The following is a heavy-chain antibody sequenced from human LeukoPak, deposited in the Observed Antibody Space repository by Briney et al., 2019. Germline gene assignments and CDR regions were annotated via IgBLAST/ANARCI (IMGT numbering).Heavy chain of an antibody. D-gene: IGHD1-1*01. Sequence: GTSLRLSCAAFGFTFSSYSMNWVRQAPGKGLEWISYISSRSTTIYYVESVKGRFTVSRDNAQNSLYLQMNSLRDEDTAVYYCVRDVTTTWGQGTLVTASS. CDR1: GFTFSSYS. V-gene: IGHV3-48*02. J-gene: IGHJ5*02. CDR3: VRDVTTT. CDR2: ISSRSTTI.